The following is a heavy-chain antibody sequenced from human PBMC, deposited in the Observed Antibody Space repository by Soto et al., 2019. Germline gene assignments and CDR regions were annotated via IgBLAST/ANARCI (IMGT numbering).Heavy chain of an antibody. J-gene: IGHJ6*02. CDR1: GFTFSSYA. CDR2: ISGSGGST. Sequence: PVGSLRLSCAASGFTFSSYAMSWVRQAPGKGLEWVSAISGSGGSTYYADSVKGRFTISRDNSKNTLYLQMNSLRAEDTAVYYCAKFTVTTYYYYYGMDVWGQGTTVTV. V-gene: IGHV3-23*01. D-gene: IGHD4-4*01. CDR3: AKFTVTTYYYYYGMDV.